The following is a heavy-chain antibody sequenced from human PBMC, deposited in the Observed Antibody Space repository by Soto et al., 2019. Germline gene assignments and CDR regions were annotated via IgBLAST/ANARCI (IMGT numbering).Heavy chain of an antibody. J-gene: IGHJ3*02. D-gene: IGHD2-15*01. CDR2: INHSGST. Sequence: PSETLSLTCAVYGGSFSGYYWSWIRQPPGKGLEWIGEINHSGSTNYNPSLKSRVTISVDTYKNKFTLKLSSVTAADAAVYYCARVGRGGGSIYHRGAFDNWGQGTMVTVSS. CDR1: GGSFSGYY. CDR3: ARVGRGGGSIYHRGAFDN. V-gene: IGHV4-34*01.